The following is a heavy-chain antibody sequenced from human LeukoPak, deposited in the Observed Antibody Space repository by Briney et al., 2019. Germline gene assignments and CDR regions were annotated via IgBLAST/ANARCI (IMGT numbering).Heavy chain of an antibody. CDR2: FSAYNGNT. V-gene: IGHV1-18*01. D-gene: IGHD3-10*01. Sequence: ASVKVSFKASGYTFTSYGISWVRHAPGQGLEWMGWFSAYNGNTNYAQKLQGRVTMNTATSTSTAYMELRSLRSDDTAVYECAREGITMVRGVIDFWGQGTLVTVSS. J-gene: IGHJ4*02. CDR3: AREGITMVRGVIDF. CDR1: GYTFTSYG.